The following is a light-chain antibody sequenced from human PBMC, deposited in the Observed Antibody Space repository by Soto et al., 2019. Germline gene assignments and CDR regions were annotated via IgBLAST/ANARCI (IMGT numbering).Light chain of an antibody. Sequence: DIQMTQSPSTLSASVGARVSITCRASHSLNSWLAWYQQKPGKAPKLLIYKTSTLDSGVPSISSGSGSGTEFTLAILNLQPVHFATDDGHQYNTYSFGQGPKLESK. J-gene: IGKJ2*01. CDR1: HSLNSW. CDR3: HQYNTYS. CDR2: KTS. V-gene: IGKV1-5*03.